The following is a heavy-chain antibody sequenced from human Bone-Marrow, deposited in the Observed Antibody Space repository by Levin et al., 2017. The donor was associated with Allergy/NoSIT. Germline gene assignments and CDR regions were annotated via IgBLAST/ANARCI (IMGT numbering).Heavy chain of an antibody. CDR1: GFTISSNY. Sequence: SCVVSGFTISSNYMSWFRQAPGKGPEWVSVIYSSGYTHYADSVKGRFTISRDNSKNMLFLQMNSLRGDDTAVYYCAGKYKVSTGYYGLDVWGQGTTVTVSS. D-gene: IGHD5/OR15-5a*01. CDR2: IYSSGYT. V-gene: IGHV3-53*01. J-gene: IGHJ6*02. CDR3: AGKYKVSTGYYGLDV.